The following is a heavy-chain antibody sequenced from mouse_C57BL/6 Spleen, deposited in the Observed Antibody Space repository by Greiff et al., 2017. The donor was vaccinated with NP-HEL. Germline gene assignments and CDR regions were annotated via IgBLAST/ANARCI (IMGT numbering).Heavy chain of an antibody. V-gene: IGHV1-50*01. J-gene: IGHJ3*01. CDR2: IDPSDSYT. CDR3: ARGYYDYDRFAY. CDR1: GYTFTSYW. D-gene: IGHD2-4*01. Sequence: QVQLQQPGAELVKPGASVKLSCKASGYTFTSYWMQWVKQRPGQGLEWIGEIDPSDSYTNYNQKFKGKATLTVDTSSSTDYMQLSSLTSEDSAVYYCARGYYDYDRFAYWGQGTLVTVSA.